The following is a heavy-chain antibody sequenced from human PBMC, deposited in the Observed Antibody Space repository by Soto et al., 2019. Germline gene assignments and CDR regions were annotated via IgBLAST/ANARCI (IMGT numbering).Heavy chain of an antibody. Sequence: PGGSLRLSCAASGFTFSSSAMSWVRQAPGKGLEWVATFRESGGTIHYADSVKGRFTISRDDAKNILNLQMNSLRAEDTAVYYCAREWFDPWGQGTLVTVSS. J-gene: IGHJ5*02. CDR3: AREWFDP. V-gene: IGHV3-23*01. CDR1: GFTFSSSA. CDR2: FRESGGTI.